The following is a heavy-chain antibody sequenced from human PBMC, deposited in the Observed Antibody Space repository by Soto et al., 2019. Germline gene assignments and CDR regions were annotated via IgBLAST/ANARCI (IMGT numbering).Heavy chain of an antibody. CDR3: ASAYCGGDCYRYYGMDV. D-gene: IGHD2-21*02. CDR2: IIPIFGTA. CDR1: GGTFSSYA. V-gene: IGHV1-69*13. Sequence: GASVKVSCKASGGTFSSYAISWVRQAPGQGLEWMGGIIPIFGTANCAQKFQGRVTITADESTSTAYMELSSLRSEDTAVYYCASAYCGGDCYRYYGMDVWGQGTTVTVSS. J-gene: IGHJ6*02.